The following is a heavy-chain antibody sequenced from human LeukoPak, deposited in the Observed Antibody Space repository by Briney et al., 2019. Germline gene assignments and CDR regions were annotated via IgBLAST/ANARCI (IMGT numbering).Heavy chain of an antibody. CDR3: ARVGRGDHTWGSYYCDH. CDR1: DDSINSYH. Sequence: SETPSLTCTVSDDSINSYHWSWIRQPPGKGLEWIGYISSSGSTSYNPSLKSRVTISVDTSKNQFSLKLSSLTAADTAVYYCARVGRGDHTWGSYYCDHWGQGTLVTVSS. D-gene: IGHD3-16*01. CDR2: ISSSGST. J-gene: IGHJ4*02. V-gene: IGHV4-59*01.